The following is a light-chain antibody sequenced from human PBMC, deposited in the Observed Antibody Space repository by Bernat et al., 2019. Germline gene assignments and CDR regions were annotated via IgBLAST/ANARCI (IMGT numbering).Light chain of an antibody. CDR3: QQRSDWPT. J-gene: IGKJ2*01. CDR1: QSVSSY. V-gene: IGKV3-11*01. CDR2: DAS. Sequence: EIVLTQSPATLSLSPGERATLSCRASQSVSSYLAWYQHKPSQAPRLLIYDASNRATGIPARFSGSGSGTDFTLTISSLEPEDFAVYYCQQRSDWPTFGQGTKLEIK.